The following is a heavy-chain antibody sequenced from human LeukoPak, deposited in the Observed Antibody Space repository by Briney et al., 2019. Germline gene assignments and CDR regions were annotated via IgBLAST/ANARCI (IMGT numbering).Heavy chain of an antibody. J-gene: IGHJ4*02. Sequence: SETLSLTCAVYGGSFSGYYLTWIRQPPGKGLEWIGVIYHSGTTYYNPSLESRVTVSVETSKSQFSLRLISVTAADTAVYYCARQITSKHYFDYWGQGTLVTVSS. V-gene: IGHV4-34*01. CDR3: ARQITSKHYFDY. CDR1: GGSFSGYY. D-gene: IGHD3-16*01. CDR2: IYHSGTT.